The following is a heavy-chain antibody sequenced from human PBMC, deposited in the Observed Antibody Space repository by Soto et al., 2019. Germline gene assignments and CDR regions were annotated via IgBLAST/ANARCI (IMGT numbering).Heavy chain of an antibody. V-gene: IGHV3-43*01. Sequence: PGGSLRLSCAASGFIFADYNMHWVRQAPGKGLEWVSLITWDGGRAYYADSVKGRFTISRDNSKNSLYLQMNSLRTEDTASYYCTKDDRVDTAMVTGYYYHFGMDVWGPGTTVTVSS. CDR3: TKDDRVDTAMVTGYYYHFGMDV. J-gene: IGHJ6*02. CDR2: ITWDGGRA. CDR1: GFIFADYN. D-gene: IGHD5-18*01.